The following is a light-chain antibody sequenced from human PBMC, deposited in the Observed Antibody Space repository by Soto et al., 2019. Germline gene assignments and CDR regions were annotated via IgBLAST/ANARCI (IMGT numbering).Light chain of an antibody. CDR2: GNS. Sequence: QAVVTQPPSVSAAPGQYVTISCSGSTSDIGNNYVCWYQQFPGTAPKLLIYGNSNRPSGVPDRFSGSKSGTSASLAITGLQAEDEADYYCQSYDSSLSGYVVFGGGTKLTVL. V-gene: IGLV1-40*01. J-gene: IGLJ2*01. CDR3: QSYDSSLSGYVV. CDR1: TSDIGNNY.